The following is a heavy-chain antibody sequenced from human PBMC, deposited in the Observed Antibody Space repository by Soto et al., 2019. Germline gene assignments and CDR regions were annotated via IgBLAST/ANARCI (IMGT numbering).Heavy chain of an antibody. CDR3: ARASNYDSSGYADY. Sequence: ASVKVSCKASGYTFTRHGIYWVRQAPGQGLELVGRISTYSDDTNYAQKLQGRITMTTDTSTNTAYMELRSLRSDDTAVYYCARASNYDSSGYADYWGQGTLVTVSS. J-gene: IGHJ4*02. CDR1: GYTFTRHG. D-gene: IGHD3-22*01. CDR2: ISTYSDDT. V-gene: IGHV1-18*01.